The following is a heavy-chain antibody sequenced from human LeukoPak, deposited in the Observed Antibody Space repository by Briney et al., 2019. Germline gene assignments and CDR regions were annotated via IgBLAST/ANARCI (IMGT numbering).Heavy chain of an antibody. CDR3: RGVSSSTSLNWFEP. V-gene: IGHV1-24*01. J-gene: IGHJ5*02. CDR2: FDPEDGET. Sequence: GASVKVSCKVSGYTLTELSMHWVRQAPGKRLEWMGGFDPEDGETIYAQKFQGRVTMTEDTSTDTAYMELSSLRSEDTAVYYCRGVSSSTSLNWFEPWGQGTLVTVSS. D-gene: IGHD2-2*01. CDR1: GYTLTELS.